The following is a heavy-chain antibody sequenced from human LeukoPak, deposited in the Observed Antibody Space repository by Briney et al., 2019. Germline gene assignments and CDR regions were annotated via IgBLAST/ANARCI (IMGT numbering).Heavy chain of an antibody. CDR3: ASIVVVPAAMGEFDY. CDR1: GFTFSSYA. CDR2: ISSSSSYI. Sequence: GGSLRLSCAASGFTFSSYAMHWVRQAPGKGLEWVSSISSSSSYIYYADSVKGRFTISRDNAKNSLYLQMNSLRAEDTAVYYCASIVVVPAAMGEFDYWGQGTLVTVSS. J-gene: IGHJ4*02. V-gene: IGHV3-21*01. D-gene: IGHD2-2*01.